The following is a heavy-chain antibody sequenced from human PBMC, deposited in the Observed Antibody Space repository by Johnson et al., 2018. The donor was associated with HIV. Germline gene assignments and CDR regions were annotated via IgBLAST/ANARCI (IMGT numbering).Heavy chain of an antibody. CDR2: ISSSGNTI. D-gene: IGHD3-22*01. CDR1: GFTFGDYY. Sequence: QVQLVESGGGLVKPGGSLRLSCAASGFTFGDYYMTWIRQAPGKGLEWVSYISSSGNTIYYADSVQGRFTISRDNSKNTLYLQMNSLRAEDTAVYYCAKGRSMYYYDSSGWGGAFDIWGQGTMVTVSS. CDR3: AKGRSMYYYDSSGWGGAFDI. J-gene: IGHJ3*02. V-gene: IGHV3-11*04.